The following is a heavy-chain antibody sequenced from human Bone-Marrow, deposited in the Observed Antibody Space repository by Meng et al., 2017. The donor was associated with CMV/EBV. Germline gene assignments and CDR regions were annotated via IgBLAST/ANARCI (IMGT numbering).Heavy chain of an antibody. CDR3: ARDLGYCSSTSCPVDLDY. V-gene: IGHV1-69*04. J-gene: IGHJ4*02. CDR1: GGTFSSYT. CDR2: IIPILGIA. D-gene: IGHD2-2*01. Sequence: SVKVSCKASGGTFSSYTNSWVRQAPGQGLEWMGRIIPILGIANYAQKFQGRVTITADNSTSTAYMELSSLRSEDTAGYYCARDLGYCSSTSCPVDLDYWGQGTLVTVSS.